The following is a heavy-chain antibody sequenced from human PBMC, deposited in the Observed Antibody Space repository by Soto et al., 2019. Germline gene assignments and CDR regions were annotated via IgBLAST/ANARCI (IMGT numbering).Heavy chain of an antibody. D-gene: IGHD6-13*01. CDR1: GFTFSDYY. J-gene: IGHJ6*02. CDR3: AREIADYYYYGMDV. Sequence: GGFLRLSCAASGFTFSDYYMSWIRQAPGKGLEWVSYISSSGSTIYYADSVKGRFTISRDNAKNSLYLQMNSLRAEDTAVYYCAREIADYYYYGMDVWGQGTTVTVSS. V-gene: IGHV3-11*01. CDR2: ISSSGSTI.